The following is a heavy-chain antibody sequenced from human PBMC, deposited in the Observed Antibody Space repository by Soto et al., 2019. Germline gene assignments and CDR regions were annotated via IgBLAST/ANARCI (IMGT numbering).Heavy chain of an antibody. CDR2: ISYDGSNK. CDR1: GFTFSSYA. J-gene: IGHJ4*02. Sequence: GGSLRLSCAASGFTFSSYAMHWVRQAPGKGLEWVAVISYDGSNKYYADSVKGRFTISRDNSKNTLYLQMNSLRAEDTAVYYCARVPLILTGYSTYHHDDWGQGTLVTVSS. CDR3: ARVPLILTGYSTYHHDD. D-gene: IGHD3-9*01. V-gene: IGHV3-30-3*01.